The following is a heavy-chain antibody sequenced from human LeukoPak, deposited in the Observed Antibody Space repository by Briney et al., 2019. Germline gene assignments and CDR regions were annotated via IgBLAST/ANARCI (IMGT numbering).Heavy chain of an antibody. V-gene: IGHV3-23*01. CDR1: GFTFSNYA. D-gene: IGHD1-26*01. J-gene: IGHJ4*02. Sequence: GSLRLSCAASGFTFSNYAMSWVRQAPGKGLEWASVISGGGGSSYYADSVKGRFTISRDNSKNTLYLQMNSLRAEDTAVYYCAKGGSVGVGTSYYFDYWGQGTLVTVSS. CDR2: ISGGGGSS. CDR3: AKGGSVGVGTSYYFDY.